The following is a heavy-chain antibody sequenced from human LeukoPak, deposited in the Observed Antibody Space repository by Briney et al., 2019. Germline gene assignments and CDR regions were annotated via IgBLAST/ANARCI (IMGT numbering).Heavy chain of an antibody. V-gene: IGHV3-23*01. D-gene: IGHD4-11*01. CDR3: VKDPDDYSNPY. Sequence: GGSLRLSCAASGFTFSSYAMSWVRQAPGKGLEWVSAISGSGGSTYYADSVKGRFTISRDNSKNTLYLQMNSLRAEDTAVYYCVKDPDDYSNPYLGQGTLVTVSS. J-gene: IGHJ4*02. CDR2: ISGSGGST. CDR1: GFTFSSYA.